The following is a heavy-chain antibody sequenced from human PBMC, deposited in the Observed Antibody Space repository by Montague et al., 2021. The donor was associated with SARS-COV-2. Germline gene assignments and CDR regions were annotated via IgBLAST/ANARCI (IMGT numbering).Heavy chain of an antibody. V-gene: IGHV4-31*03. CDR3: ARAIAVADTPYYYYGMDV. Sequence: TLSLTCTVSGGSISAGYYWTWIRQIPGKGLEWIGYIYYSGSTYYNPSLKSRVIMSIDTSKHQFSLKVSSVTAADTATYFCARAIAVADTPYYYYGMDVWGQGTTVTVSS. CDR1: GGSISAGYY. D-gene: IGHD6-19*01. J-gene: IGHJ6*02. CDR2: IYYSGST.